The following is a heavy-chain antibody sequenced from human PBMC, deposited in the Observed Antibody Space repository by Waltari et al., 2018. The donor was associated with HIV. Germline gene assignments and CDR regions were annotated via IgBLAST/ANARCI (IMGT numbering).Heavy chain of an antibody. D-gene: IGHD6-6*01. CDR2: FWSDGAEI. CDR3: ARGYSSSRWIPLYH. J-gene: IGHJ4*02. CDR1: GFTFSSFA. Sequence: QVQLVESGGGVVQPGTYLTLSCAVSGFTFSSFAIPWVRQSTGKGLEWLAVFWSDGAEISYADSVKGRFTVSKDSSQKTLYLHLTSLRAEDTALYYCARGYSSSRWIPLYHWGRGTLVTVSS. V-gene: IGHV3-33*01.